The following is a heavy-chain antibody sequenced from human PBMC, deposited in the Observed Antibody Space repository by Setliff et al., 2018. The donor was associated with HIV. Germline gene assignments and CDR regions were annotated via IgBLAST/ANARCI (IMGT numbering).Heavy chain of an antibody. Sequence: GESLRLSCAASGFTFDDYTMHWVRQAPGKGLEWVSLISWDAGSTYYADSVKGRFTTFRDNSKNSLYLQMNSLRTEDTALYYCAKDNYGDQFIDHWGQGTLVTVS. CDR3: AKDNYGDQFIDH. J-gene: IGHJ4*02. V-gene: IGHV3-43*01. CDR1: GFTFDDYT. CDR2: ISWDAGST. D-gene: IGHD4-17*01.